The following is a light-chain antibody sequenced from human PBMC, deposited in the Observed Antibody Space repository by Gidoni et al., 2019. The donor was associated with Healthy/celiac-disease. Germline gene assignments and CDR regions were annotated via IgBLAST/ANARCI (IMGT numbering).Light chain of an antibody. J-gene: IGKJ4*01. CDR2: DAS. V-gene: IGKV1-33*01. Sequence: DIQMTQSPSSLSASVGDRVTITCQASQDISNYLNWYQQKPGKAPKLLIYDASNLETGVPSRFSGSGSGTDFTFTISSLQPEDIATYYCQQYDNLPALTFGGXTKVEI. CDR1: QDISNY. CDR3: QQYDNLPALT.